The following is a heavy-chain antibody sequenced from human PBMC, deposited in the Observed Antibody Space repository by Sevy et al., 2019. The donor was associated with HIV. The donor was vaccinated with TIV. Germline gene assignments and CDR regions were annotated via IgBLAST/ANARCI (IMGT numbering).Heavy chain of an antibody. CDR1: GYPFTNYG. CDR2: RSTYNGNT. D-gene: IGHD2-21*01. CDR3: ARGTFLYSIDY. Sequence: ASVKVSCKTSGYPFTNYGVTWVRQAPGQGLEWMGGRSTYNGNTNYAQKYQGRVTMTTDTSTNTDYMALRSLTSDDTAIYYCARGTFLYSIDYWGQGTLVTVSS. V-gene: IGHV1-18*01. J-gene: IGHJ4*02.